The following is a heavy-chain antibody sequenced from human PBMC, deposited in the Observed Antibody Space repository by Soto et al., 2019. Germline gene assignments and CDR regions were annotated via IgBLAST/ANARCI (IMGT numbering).Heavy chain of an antibody. J-gene: IGHJ4*02. Sequence: SETLSLTCTVSGGSISSYYWSWIRQPPGKGLEWIGYIYYSGSTNYNPSLKSRVTISVDTSKNQFSLKLSSVTAADTAVYYCARVGPGMTTFDYWGQGTLVTVSS. V-gene: IGHV4-59*01. D-gene: IGHD2-21*02. CDR3: ARVGPGMTTFDY. CDR2: IYYSGST. CDR1: GGSISSYY.